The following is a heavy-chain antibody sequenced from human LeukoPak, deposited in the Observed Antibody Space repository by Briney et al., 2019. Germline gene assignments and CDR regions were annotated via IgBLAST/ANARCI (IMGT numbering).Heavy chain of an antibody. J-gene: IGHJ4*02. Sequence: PGRSLRLSCAASGFTFSSYGMHWVRQAPGKGLEWVAVISYDGSNKYYADSVKGRFTISRDNSKNTLYLQMNSLRAEDTAVYYCAKDRGYSSGWRGFDYWGQGTLVTVSS. CDR2: ISYDGSNK. CDR3: AKDRGYSSGWRGFDY. CDR1: GFTFSSYG. D-gene: IGHD6-19*01. V-gene: IGHV3-30*18.